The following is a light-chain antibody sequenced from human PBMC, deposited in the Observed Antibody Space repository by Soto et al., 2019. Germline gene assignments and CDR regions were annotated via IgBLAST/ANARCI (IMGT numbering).Light chain of an antibody. CDR2: WAS. CDR3: QQYYITPYT. Sequence: DIVMTQSPDSRAVSLGERATINCKSSQSVLYSSSNNNYLAWYQQKPRQPPKLLIYWASSRESGVPDRFSGSGSGTDFTLTISNLQAEDVAVYYCQQYYITPYTFGQGTKLEIK. V-gene: IGKV4-1*01. CDR1: QSVLYSSSNNNY. J-gene: IGKJ2*01.